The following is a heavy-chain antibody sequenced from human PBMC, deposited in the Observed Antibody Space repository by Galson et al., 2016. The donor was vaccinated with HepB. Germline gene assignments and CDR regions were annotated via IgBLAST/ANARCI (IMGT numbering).Heavy chain of an antibody. CDR3: ARRGCSFGATDLHY. V-gene: IGHV5-51*01. J-gene: IGHJ4*02. CDR2: IYTGDSNT. CDR1: GYNFTNYW. D-gene: IGHD3-3*02. Sequence: QSGAEVKKPGESLKISCKASGYNFTNYWIGWVRQMPGKGLELMGIIYTGDSNTRYSPSFQGQVTISADKSISTAYLQWNSLKASDTAIYYCARRGCSFGATDLHYWGQGTLVIVSS.